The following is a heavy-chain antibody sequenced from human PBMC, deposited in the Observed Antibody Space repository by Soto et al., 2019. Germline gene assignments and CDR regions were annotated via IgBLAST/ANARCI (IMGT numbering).Heavy chain of an antibody. J-gene: IGHJ2*01. CDR1: GYTFTGYY. D-gene: IGHD6-19*01. V-gene: IGHV1-2*02. CDR2: INPNSGGT. Sequence: QVQLVQSGAEVKKPGASVKVSCKASGYTFTGYYMHWVRQAPGQGLEWMGWINPNSGGTNYAQKFQGRVTMTGDTSISTAYMELSRLRSDDTAVYYCARTLCSGWSPCWFFDLWGRGTLVTVSS. CDR3: ARTLCSGWSPCWFFDL.